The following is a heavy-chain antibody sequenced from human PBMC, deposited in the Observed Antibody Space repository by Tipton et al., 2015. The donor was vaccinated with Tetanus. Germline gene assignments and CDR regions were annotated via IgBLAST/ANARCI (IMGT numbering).Heavy chain of an antibody. D-gene: IGHD2-21*02. CDR1: GFTFSSHA. Sequence: SLRLSCAASGFTFSSHAMSWVRQAPGKGLEWVSAISGSGGSTYYADSVKGLFTISRDNSKNTLYLQMNSLRAEDTAVYYCAKTIVVVTAESAFDIWGQGTMVTVSS. J-gene: IGHJ3*02. CDR2: ISGSGGST. V-gene: IGHV3-23*01. CDR3: AKTIVVVTAESAFDI.